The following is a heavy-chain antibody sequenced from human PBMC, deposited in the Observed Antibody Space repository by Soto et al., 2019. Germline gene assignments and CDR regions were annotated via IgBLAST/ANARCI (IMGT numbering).Heavy chain of an antibody. Sequence: EVQLVESGGGLVKPGGSLRLSCAASGFTFSSYSMNWVRQAPGKGLEWVSSISSSSSYIYYADSVKGRFTISRDNAKNSLYLQMNSLRAEDTAVYYCVRACELWLRFQNWFDPWGQGTLVTVSS. CDR2: ISSSSSYI. CDR1: GFTFSSYS. V-gene: IGHV3-21*01. CDR3: VRACELWLRFQNWFDP. D-gene: IGHD5-18*01. J-gene: IGHJ5*02.